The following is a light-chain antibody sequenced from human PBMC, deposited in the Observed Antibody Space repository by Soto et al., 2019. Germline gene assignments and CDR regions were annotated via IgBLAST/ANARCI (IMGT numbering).Light chain of an antibody. CDR3: AAWDDSLSGWV. CDR2: RNN. Sequence: QSVLTQPPSASGTPGQRVTISCSGSSYNIGSNYVYWYQQLPGTAPKLLIYRNNQRPSGVPDRFSGSKSGTSASLAISGLRSEDEADYYCAAWDDSLSGWVFCGVTKVTVL. J-gene: IGLJ3*02. CDR1: SYNIGSNY. V-gene: IGLV1-47*01.